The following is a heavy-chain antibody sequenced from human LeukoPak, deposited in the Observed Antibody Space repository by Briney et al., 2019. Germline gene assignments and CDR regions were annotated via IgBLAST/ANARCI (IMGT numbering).Heavy chain of an antibody. J-gene: IGHJ4*02. CDR1: GFTFSSYG. D-gene: IGHD5-18*01. Sequence: PGGSLRLSCAASGFTFSSYGMHWVRQAPGKGLEWVAVIWCDGSNKYYADSVKGRFTISRDNSKNTLYLQMNSLRAEDTAVYYCARGYSYGIFDYWGQGTLVTVSS. CDR2: IWCDGSNK. CDR3: ARGYSYGIFDY. V-gene: IGHV3-33*01.